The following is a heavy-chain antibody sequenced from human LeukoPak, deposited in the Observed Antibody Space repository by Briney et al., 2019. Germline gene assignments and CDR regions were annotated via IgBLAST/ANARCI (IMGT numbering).Heavy chain of an antibody. D-gene: IGHD3-3*01. Sequence: PSETLSLTCAVYGGSFSGHYWSRIRQPPGKGLEWIGEISHSGSTNYNPSLKSRVTISVDTSKNQFSLKLSSVTAADTAVYYCARLTRVLRLLEWLPRDYYYYGMDVWGQGTTVTVSS. J-gene: IGHJ6*02. CDR3: ARLTRVLRLLEWLPRDYYYYGMDV. CDR1: GGSFSGHY. V-gene: IGHV4-34*01. CDR2: ISHSGST.